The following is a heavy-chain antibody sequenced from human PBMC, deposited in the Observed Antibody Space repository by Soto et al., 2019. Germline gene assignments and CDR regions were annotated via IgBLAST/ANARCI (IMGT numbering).Heavy chain of an antibody. D-gene: IGHD4-17*01. Sequence: PSETLSLTCTVPGGSISSSSYYWGWIRQPPGKGLEWIGSIYYSGSTYYNPSLKSRVTISVDTSKNQFSLKLSSVTAADTAVYYCARRYGPGFDYWGQGTLVTVSS. V-gene: IGHV4-39*01. CDR1: GGSISSSSYY. CDR3: ARRYGPGFDY. CDR2: IYYSGST. J-gene: IGHJ4*02.